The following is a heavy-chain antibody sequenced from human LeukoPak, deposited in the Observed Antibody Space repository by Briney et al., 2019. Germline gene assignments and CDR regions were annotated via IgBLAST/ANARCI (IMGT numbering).Heavy chain of an antibody. V-gene: IGHV4-30-2*02. D-gene: IGHD6-19*01. CDR3: ARVMTFGQWLVPQN. J-gene: IGHJ4*02. Sequence: SQTLSLTCTVSGGSISSGGYYWSWIRQPPGKGLEWIGYIYHSGSTYYNPSLKSRVTISVDRSKNQFSLKLSSVTAADTAVYYCARVMTFGQWLVPQNWGQGTLVTVSS. CDR2: IYHSGST. CDR1: GGSISSGGYY.